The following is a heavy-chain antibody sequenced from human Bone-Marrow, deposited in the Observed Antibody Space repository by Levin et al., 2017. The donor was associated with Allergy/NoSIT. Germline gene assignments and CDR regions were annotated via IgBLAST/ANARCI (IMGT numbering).Heavy chain of an antibody. V-gene: IGHV4-39*01. CDR3: ARHGGYGDSVRRFHDAFDI. CDR2: VYYTGNT. CDR1: GGSIRTDIYY. Sequence: SETLSLTCTVSGGSIRTDIYYWDWIRLPPGKGLEWIGSVYYTGNTYYNPSLKSRVTMSVDTSRNKFSLRLTSVTATDTAVYYCARHGGYGDSVRRFHDAFDIWGQGTMVTVSS. D-gene: IGHD4-17*01. J-gene: IGHJ3*02.